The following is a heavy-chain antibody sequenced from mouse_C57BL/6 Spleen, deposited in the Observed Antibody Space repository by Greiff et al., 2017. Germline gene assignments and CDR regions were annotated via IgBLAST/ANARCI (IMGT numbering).Heavy chain of an antibody. CDR1: GYSFTSYY. CDR2: IYPGSGNL. CDR3: AVGDYSMDY. V-gene: IGHV1-66*01. J-gene: IGHJ4*01. Sequence: QVQLKESGPELVKPGASVKISCKASGYSFTSYYIHWVKQRPGQGLEWIGWIYPGSGNLKYHEKFKGKATLTADTSSSTAYMPLSSLTSEDSAVYYCAVGDYSMDYWGQGTSVTVSS.